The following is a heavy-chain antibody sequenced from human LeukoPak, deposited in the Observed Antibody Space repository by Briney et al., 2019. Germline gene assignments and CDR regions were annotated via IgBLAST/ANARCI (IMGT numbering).Heavy chain of an antibody. CDR3: AKGVVVPAAIPDQSYYYYGMDV. CDR1: GFTFSSYA. CDR2: ISGSGGST. V-gene: IGHV3-23*01. Sequence: GGSLRLSCAASGFTFSSYAMSWARQAPGKGLEWVSTISGSGGSTYYADSVKGRFTISRDNSKNTLYLQMNSLRAEDTAVYYCAKGVVVPAAIPDQSYYYYGMDVWGQGTTVTVSS. J-gene: IGHJ6*02. D-gene: IGHD2-2*02.